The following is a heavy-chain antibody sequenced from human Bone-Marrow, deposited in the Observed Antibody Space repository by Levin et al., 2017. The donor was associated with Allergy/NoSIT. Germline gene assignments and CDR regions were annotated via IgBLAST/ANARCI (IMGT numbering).Heavy chain of an antibody. CDR1: GFTFSSYA. Sequence: PGGSLRLSCAASGFTFSSYAMSWVRQAPGKGLEWVSAISGSGGSTYYADSVKGRFTISRDNSKNTLYLQMNSLRAEDTAVYYCAKDVRGICGGDCYPQPNLYYYYGMDVWGQGTTVTVSS. CDR3: AKDVRGICGGDCYPQPNLYYYYGMDV. J-gene: IGHJ6*02. D-gene: IGHD2-21*02. CDR2: ISGSGGST. V-gene: IGHV3-23*01.